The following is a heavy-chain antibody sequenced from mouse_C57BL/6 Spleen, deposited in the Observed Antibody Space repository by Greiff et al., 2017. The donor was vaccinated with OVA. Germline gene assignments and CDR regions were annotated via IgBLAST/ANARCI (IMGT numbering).Heavy chain of an antibody. J-gene: IGHJ3*01. V-gene: IGHV1-82*01. D-gene: IGHD2-4*01. CDR3: ASEGELMDYDSAWFGY. CDR1: GYAFSSSW. CDR2: IYPGDGDT. Sequence: QVHVKQSGPELVKPGASVKISCKASGYAFSSSWMNWVKQRPGKGLEWIGRIYPGDGDTNYNGKFKGKATLTADKSSSTAYMQLSSLTSEDSAVYFCASEGELMDYDSAWFGYWGQGTLVTVSA.